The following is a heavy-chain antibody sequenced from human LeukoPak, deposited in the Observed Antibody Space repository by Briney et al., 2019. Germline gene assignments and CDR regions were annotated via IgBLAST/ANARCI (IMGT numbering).Heavy chain of an antibody. CDR1: GGTFISYA. J-gene: IGHJ4*02. CDR3: AADGLEPGFGSVSGSFDY. V-gene: IGHV1-69*04. CDR2: IIPIFGIA. Sequence: SVKVSCKASGGTFISYAISWVRQAPGQGLEWIGRIIPIFGIANYAQKFQGRVTITADKSTSTAYMELSSLRSEDTAVYYCAADGLEPGFGSVSGSFDYWGQGTLVTVSS. D-gene: IGHD1-1*01.